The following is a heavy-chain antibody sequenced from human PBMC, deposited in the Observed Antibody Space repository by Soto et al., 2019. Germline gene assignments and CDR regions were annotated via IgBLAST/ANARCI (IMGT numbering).Heavy chain of an antibody. CDR3: AKDRRAGGNYGLYSDF. J-gene: IGHJ4*02. V-gene: IGHV3-23*01. CDR1: GFTFSSYV. D-gene: IGHD1-7*01. Sequence: GGSLRLSCAASGFTFSSYVMTWVRQSPGKGLEWVSFSSATGAGTYYADSVKGRFTISRDNSKNTLYLQMTSLRADDTAVYYCAKDRRAGGNYGLYSDFWGQGALVTVSS. CDR2: SSATGAGT.